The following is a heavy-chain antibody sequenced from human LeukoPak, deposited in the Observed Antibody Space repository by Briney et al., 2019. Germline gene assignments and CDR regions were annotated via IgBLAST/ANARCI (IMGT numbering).Heavy chain of an antibody. CDR1: GFTFSSYA. Sequence: PGGSLRLSCAASGFTFSSYAMSWVRQAPGKGLEWVSAISGSGGSTYYADSVKGRFTISRDNSKNTLYLQMNSLRAEETAVYYCAKPLQYYYDSSGYLHWGQGTLVTVSS. CDR3: AKPLQYYYDSSGYLH. CDR2: ISGSGGST. J-gene: IGHJ4*02. D-gene: IGHD3-22*01. V-gene: IGHV3-23*01.